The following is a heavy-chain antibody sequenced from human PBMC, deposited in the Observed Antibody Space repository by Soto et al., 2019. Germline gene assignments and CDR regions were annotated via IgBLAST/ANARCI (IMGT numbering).Heavy chain of an antibody. Sequence: GSVKVSCKASGYTFTSYYMHWVRQAPGQGLEWMGIINPSGGSTSYAQKFQGRVTMTRDTSTSTVYMELSSLRSEDTAVYYCARGDSSSWYDYYGMDVWGQGTTVTVSS. D-gene: IGHD6-13*01. V-gene: IGHV1-46*01. CDR3: ARGDSSSWYDYYGMDV. CDR1: GYTFTSYY. J-gene: IGHJ6*02. CDR2: INPSGGST.